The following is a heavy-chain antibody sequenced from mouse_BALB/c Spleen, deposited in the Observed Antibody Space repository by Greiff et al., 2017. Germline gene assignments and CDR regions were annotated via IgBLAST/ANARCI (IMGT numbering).Heavy chain of an antibody. CDR2: ISNGGGST. CDR3: ARHDYGSSIDY. V-gene: IGHV5-12-2*01. J-gene: IGHJ2*01. D-gene: IGHD1-1*01. Sequence: EVKLMESGGGLVQPGGSLKLSCAASGFTFSSYTMSWVRQTPEKRLEWVAYISNGGGSTYYPDTVKGRFTISRDNAKNTLYLQMSSLKSEDTAMYYCARHDYGSSIDYWGQGTTLTVSS. CDR1: GFTFSSYT.